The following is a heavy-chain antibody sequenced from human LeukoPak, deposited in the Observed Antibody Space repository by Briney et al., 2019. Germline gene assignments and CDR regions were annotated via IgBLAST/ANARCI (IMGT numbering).Heavy chain of an antibody. CDR3: ARLRFGELSGFDP. J-gene: IGHJ5*02. CDR1: GYSFTSYW. V-gene: IGHV5-51*01. D-gene: IGHD3-10*01. Sequence: GESLKISCKGSGYSFTSYWIGWVRQMPGTGLEWMGIIYPGDSDTRYSPSFQGQVTISADKSISTAYLQWSSLKASDSAMYYCARLRFGELSGFDPWGQGTLVTVSS. CDR2: IYPGDSDT.